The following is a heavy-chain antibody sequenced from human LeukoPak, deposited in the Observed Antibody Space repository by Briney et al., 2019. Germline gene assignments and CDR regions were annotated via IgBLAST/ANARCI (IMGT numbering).Heavy chain of an antibody. Sequence: SETLSLTCTVSGGSISSYYWRWIRQPPGKGLEGIGYIYYSGSTNYNPSLKSRVTISVDTSKHQFSLKLSSVTAADTAVYYCARSGYYDSSGYSYYYGMDVWGQGTTVTVSS. CDR2: IYYSGST. J-gene: IGHJ6*02. CDR3: ARSGYYDSSGYSYYYGMDV. D-gene: IGHD3-22*01. CDR1: GGSISSYY. V-gene: IGHV4-59*08.